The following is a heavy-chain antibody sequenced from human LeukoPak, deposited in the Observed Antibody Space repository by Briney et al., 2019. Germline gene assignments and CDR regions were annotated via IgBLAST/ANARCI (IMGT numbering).Heavy chain of an antibody. V-gene: IGHV1-2*02. D-gene: IGHD6-19*01. Sequence: ASVKVSCKTSGYTFTGYYMHWVRQAPGQGLEWMGWINPNSGGTNYAQKFQGRVTMTRGTSISTAYMELSRLRSDDTAVYYCARRAVDNSYYYYMDVWGKGTTVTVSS. CDR3: ARRAVDNSYYYYMDV. J-gene: IGHJ6*03. CDR1: GYTFTGYY. CDR2: INPNSGGT.